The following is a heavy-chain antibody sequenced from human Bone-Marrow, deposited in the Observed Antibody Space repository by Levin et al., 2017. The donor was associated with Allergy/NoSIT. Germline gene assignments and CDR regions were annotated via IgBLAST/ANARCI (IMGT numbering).Heavy chain of an antibody. V-gene: IGHV4-59*01. CDR1: GGSISSYY. J-gene: IGHJ6*02. Sequence: KSSETLSLTCIVSGGSISSYYWSWIRQPPGKGLEWIGYISYNGGSNYNPSLKSRVTMSLDTSKNQVSLKLTSVSAVDTAVYYCAGEVVAPLTNYGMDLWGQGATVTVSS. CDR2: ISYNGGS. D-gene: IGHD2-15*01. CDR3: AGEVVAPLTNYGMDL.